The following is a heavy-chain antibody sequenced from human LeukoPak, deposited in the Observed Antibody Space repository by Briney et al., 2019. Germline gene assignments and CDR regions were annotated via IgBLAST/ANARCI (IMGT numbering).Heavy chain of an antibody. CDR1: GASISNYY. CDR3: ARGMGYCSAGSCHPFDF. J-gene: IGHJ4*02. V-gene: IGHV4-59*01. D-gene: IGHD2-15*01. Sequence: PSETLSLTCTVSGASISNYYWSWIRQPPGKGLEWIGFFDYSGNINYSPSLKSRVTISVDTSKNQFSLKLTSVTAVDTAVYYCARGMGYCSAGSCHPFDFWGQGTLVTVSS. CDR2: FDYSGNI.